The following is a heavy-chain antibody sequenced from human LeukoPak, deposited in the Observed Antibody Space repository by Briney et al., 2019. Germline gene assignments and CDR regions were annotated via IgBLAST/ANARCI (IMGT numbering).Heavy chain of an antibody. D-gene: IGHD1-1*01. CDR1: GFTFDDYG. CDR3: AKHPGTTGY. CDR2: INWNGGGT. V-gene: IGHV3-20*04. Sequence: PGGSLRLSCAASGFTFDDYGMSWVRQAPGKGLEWVSGINWNGGGTGYADSVKGRFTISRDNSKNTLYLQMNSLRAEDTAVYYCAKHPGTTGYWGQGTLVTVSS. J-gene: IGHJ4*02.